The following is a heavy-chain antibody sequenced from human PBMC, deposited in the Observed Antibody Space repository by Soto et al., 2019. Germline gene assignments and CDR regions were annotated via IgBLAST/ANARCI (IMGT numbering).Heavy chain of an antibody. Sequence: GGSLRLSCAASGFTFSSYWMSWVRQAPGKGLEWVANIKQDGSEKYYVDSVKGRFTISRDNAKNSLYLQMNSLRAEDTAVYYCARDLIRRQLERGTVPKQHYGMDVWGQGTTVTVSS. CDR3: ARDLIRRQLERGTVPKQHYGMDV. CDR2: IKQDGSEK. CDR1: GFTFSSYW. V-gene: IGHV3-7*03. J-gene: IGHJ6*02. D-gene: IGHD1-1*01.